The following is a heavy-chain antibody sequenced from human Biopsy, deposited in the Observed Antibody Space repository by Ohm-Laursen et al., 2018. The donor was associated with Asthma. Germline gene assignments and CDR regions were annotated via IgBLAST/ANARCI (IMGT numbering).Heavy chain of an antibody. V-gene: IGHV3-53*01. CDR2: IYSGGTS. CDR3: ARGDSSNWSHYYFDY. J-gene: IGHJ4*02. Sequence: SLRLSCTASGFAVSRDYMFWVCQAPGKGLEWVSVIYSGGTSHTADSVRGRFTISRDYFKNTLYLQMHSLRAEDTAVYYCARGDSSNWSHYYFDYWGQGTLVTVSS. CDR1: GFAVSRDY. D-gene: IGHD3-22*01.